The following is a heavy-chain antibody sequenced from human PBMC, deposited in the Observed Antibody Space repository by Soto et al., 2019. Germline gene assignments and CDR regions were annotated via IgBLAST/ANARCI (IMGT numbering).Heavy chain of an antibody. CDR2: INHSGST. Sequence: SETLSLTCAVYGGSFSGYYWSWIRQPPGKGLEWIGEINHSGSTNYNPSLKSRVTISVDTSKNQFSLKLSSVTAADTAVYYCARVRADTARGPTTVDYWGQGTLVTVSS. V-gene: IGHV4-34*01. J-gene: IGHJ4*02. CDR3: ARVRADTARGPTTVDY. D-gene: IGHD1-26*01. CDR1: GGSFSGYY.